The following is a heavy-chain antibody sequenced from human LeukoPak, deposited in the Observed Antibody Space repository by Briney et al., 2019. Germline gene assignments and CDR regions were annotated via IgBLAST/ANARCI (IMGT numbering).Heavy chain of an antibody. Sequence: PGGSLRLSCAASGFTFDDYGMSWVRQAPGKGLEWVSGINWNGGSTGYADSVKGRFTISRDNAKNSLYLQMNSLRAEDTALYYCARSDGIAAAGPFDYWGQGTLVTVS. CDR1: GFTFDDYG. J-gene: IGHJ4*02. CDR2: INWNGGST. V-gene: IGHV3-20*04. CDR3: ARSDGIAAAGPFDY. D-gene: IGHD6-13*01.